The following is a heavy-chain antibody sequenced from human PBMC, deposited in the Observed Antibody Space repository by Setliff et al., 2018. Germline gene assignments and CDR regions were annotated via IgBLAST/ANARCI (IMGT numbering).Heavy chain of an antibody. Sequence: PGGSLRLSCAASGFIFSTLSMNWVRQAPGKGLEWLSYITGTSSTINYADSVKGRFTISRDNARNSVYLQMNSLRAEDTAVYYCLVAYTSSWYSSGFDPWGQGTLVTVSS. D-gene: IGHD6-13*01. CDR1: GFIFSTLS. V-gene: IGHV3-48*01. J-gene: IGHJ5*02. CDR3: LVAYTSSWYSSGFDP. CDR2: ITGTSSTI.